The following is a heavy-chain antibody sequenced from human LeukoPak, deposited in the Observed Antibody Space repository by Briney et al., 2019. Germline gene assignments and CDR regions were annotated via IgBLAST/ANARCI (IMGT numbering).Heavy chain of an antibody. CDR2: IYYSGST. CDR1: GGSISSGGYY. J-gene: IGHJ4*02. CDR3: ARSPRDKYDFWSGYCDY. V-gene: IGHV4-31*03. Sequence: SETLSLTCTVSGGSISSGGYYWSWIRQHPGKGLEWIGYIYYSGSTYYNPSLKSRVTISVDTSKNQFSLKLSSVTAADTTVYYCARSPRDKYDFWSGYCDYWGQGTLVTVSS. D-gene: IGHD3-3*01.